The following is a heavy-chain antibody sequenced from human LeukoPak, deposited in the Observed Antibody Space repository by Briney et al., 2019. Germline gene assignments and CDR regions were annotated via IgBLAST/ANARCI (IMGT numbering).Heavy chain of an antibody. J-gene: IGHJ4*02. CDR3: ARTITTTVAFDY. V-gene: IGHV2-70*11. CDR2: IDWDDYK. D-gene: IGHD4-11*01. CDR1: GFSLSARGRC. Sequence: SGPTLVNPTQTLTLTCTFSGFSLSARGRCVTWIRQPPGKALEWLARIDWDDYKYYSASLKTRLTISKDTSKNQVVLTMTNMDPVDTATYYCARTITTTVAFDYWGQGILVTVSS.